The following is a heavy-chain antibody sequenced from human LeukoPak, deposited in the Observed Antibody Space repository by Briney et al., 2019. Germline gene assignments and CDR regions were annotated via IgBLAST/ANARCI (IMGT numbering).Heavy chain of an antibody. CDR1: GFTFRDYS. CDR3: ARDDPYDLGSFDY. J-gene: IGHJ4*02. Sequence: GGSLRLSCAASGFTFRDYSMNWVRQAPGKRLEWVSSISSSSRFLYYAGSVKGRFTISRDNAKNSLYLQMNSLRAEDTAVYYCARDDPYDLGSFDYWGQGTLVTVSS. CDR2: ISSSSRFL. V-gene: IGHV3-21*01. D-gene: IGHD3-3*01.